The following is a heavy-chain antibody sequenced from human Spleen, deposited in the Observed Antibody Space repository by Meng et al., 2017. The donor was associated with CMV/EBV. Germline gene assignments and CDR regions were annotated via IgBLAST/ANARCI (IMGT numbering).Heavy chain of an antibody. V-gene: IGHV4-31*03. Sequence: QVHLQESAPGLLKPSQTRSLTCTVSGGSVSSGGYYWTWIRQHPGKGLEWFGHIYYSGSTFYNPSLKRRVIISIDTSKNQFSLNLRSVTAADTAVYYCARVSSGWDYFDYWGQGTLVTVSS. CDR1: GGSVSSGGYY. J-gene: IGHJ4*02. CDR3: ARVSSGWDYFDY. D-gene: IGHD6-19*01. CDR2: IYYSGST.